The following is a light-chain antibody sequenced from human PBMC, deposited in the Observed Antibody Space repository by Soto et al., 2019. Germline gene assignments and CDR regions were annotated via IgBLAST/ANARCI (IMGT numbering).Light chain of an antibody. CDR2: DVL. V-gene: IGLV2-14*03. J-gene: IGLJ3*02. CDR1: SSDIGGYNY. CDR3: SSYASDNTLM. Sequence: QSALTQPASVSGSPGQSITISCTGTSSDIGGYNYVSWYQQHPGKAPKLLIYDVLNRPSGVSERFSGSKSVNAASLTISGLQAGDEGDYYCSSYASDNTLMFGGGTQLTVL.